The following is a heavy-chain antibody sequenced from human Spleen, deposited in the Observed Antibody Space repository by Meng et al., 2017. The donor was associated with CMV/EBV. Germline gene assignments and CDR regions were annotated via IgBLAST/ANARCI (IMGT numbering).Heavy chain of an antibody. V-gene: IGHV3-30*02. CDR2: IWYDGSNK. Sequence: GESLKISCAASGFTFSSHAMHWVRQAPGKGLEWVALIWYDGSNKYYAESLKGRFTISRDNSKNTLYLQMNSLRAEDTAVYYCARDDGYNNYYFDYWGQGTLVTVSS. J-gene: IGHJ4*02. CDR3: ARDDGYNNYYFDY. D-gene: IGHD5-24*01. CDR1: GFTFSSHA.